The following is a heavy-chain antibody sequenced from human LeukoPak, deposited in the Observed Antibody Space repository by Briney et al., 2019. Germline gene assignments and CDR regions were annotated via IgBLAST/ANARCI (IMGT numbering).Heavy chain of an antibody. CDR1: GGTFSSYA. J-gene: IGHJ5*02. D-gene: IGHD2-2*01. CDR3: ARDPGGYCSSTSCYVGWFDP. V-gene: IGHV1-69*13. Sequence: GASVKVSCKASGGTFSSYAICWVRQAPGQGLELMGGISPICGTANYAQKFHGRVTITADESTSTAYMELSSLRSEDTAVYYCARDPGGYCSSTSCYVGWFDPWGQGTLVTVSS. CDR2: ISPICGTA.